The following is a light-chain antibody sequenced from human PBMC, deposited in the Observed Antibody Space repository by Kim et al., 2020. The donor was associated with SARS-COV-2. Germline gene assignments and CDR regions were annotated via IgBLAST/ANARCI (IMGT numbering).Light chain of an antibody. CDR1: SLRSYY. V-gene: IGLV3-19*01. Sequence: VALGQTVRITCQGDSLRSYYATWYQQKPGQAPILVIYGKNNRPSGIPDRFSGSSSGNTASLTITGTQAGDEADYYCNSRDSNNNALLGGGTRLTVL. CDR3: NSRDSNNNAL. CDR2: GKN. J-gene: IGLJ2*01.